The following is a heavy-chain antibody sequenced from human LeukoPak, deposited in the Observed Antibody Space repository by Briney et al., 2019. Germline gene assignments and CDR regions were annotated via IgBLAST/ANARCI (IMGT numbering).Heavy chain of an antibody. V-gene: IGHV3-30*18. CDR2: ISYDGSNK. D-gene: IGHD6-13*01. CDR1: GFPLSSYR. Sequence: PGGSLRLSCAASGFPLSSYRMPTVRQTPGKGLEWVEVISYDGSNKYYADSVKGRFTISRDNSKNTLYLQMNSLRAEDTAVYYCAKDLSSRGSSSSWFRDHDYWGQGTLVTVSS. J-gene: IGHJ4*02. CDR3: AKDLSSRGSSSSWFRDHDY.